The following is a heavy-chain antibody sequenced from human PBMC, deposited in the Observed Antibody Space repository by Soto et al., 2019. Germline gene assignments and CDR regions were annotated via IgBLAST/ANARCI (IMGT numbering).Heavy chain of an antibody. CDR1: GFTFSSYS. J-gene: IGHJ6*02. CDR2: ISSSSSYI. CDR3: ARDEEVAKIPYYYYGMDV. V-gene: IGHV3-21*01. D-gene: IGHD5-12*01. Sequence: GSLRLSCAASGFTFSSYSMNWVRQAPGKGLEWVSSISSSSSYIYYADSVKGRFTISRDNAKNSLYLQMNSLRAEDTAVYYCARDEEVAKIPYYYYGMDVWGQGTTVTVSS.